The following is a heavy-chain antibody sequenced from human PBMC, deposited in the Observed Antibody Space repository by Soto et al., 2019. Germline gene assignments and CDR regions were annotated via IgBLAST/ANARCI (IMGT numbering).Heavy chain of an antibody. D-gene: IGHD3-16*01. Sequence: PGGSLRLSCAASGFTVSSNYMSWVRQAPGKGLEWVSVIYSGGSTYYADSVKGRFTISRDNSKNTLYLQMNSLRAEDTAVYYCARVRVVGGVMVYYYYYGMDVGGQGTRVTVPS. CDR3: ARVRVVGGVMVYYYYYGMDV. V-gene: IGHV3-53*01. CDR1: GFTVSSNY. J-gene: IGHJ6*02. CDR2: IYSGGST.